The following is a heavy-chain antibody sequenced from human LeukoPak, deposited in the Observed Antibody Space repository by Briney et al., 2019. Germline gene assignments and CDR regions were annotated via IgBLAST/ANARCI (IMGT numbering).Heavy chain of an antibody. D-gene: IGHD1-26*01. V-gene: IGHV4-39*01. CDR1: GGSISSSSYY. J-gene: IGHJ4*02. Sequence: NPSETLSLTCTVSGGSISSSSYYWGWIRQPPGKGLEWIGSIYYSGSTYYNPSLKSRVTISVDTSKNQFSLKLSSVTAADTAVYYCARHGVEATNAVDYWGQGTLVTVSS. CDR2: IYYSGST. CDR3: ARHGVEATNAVDY.